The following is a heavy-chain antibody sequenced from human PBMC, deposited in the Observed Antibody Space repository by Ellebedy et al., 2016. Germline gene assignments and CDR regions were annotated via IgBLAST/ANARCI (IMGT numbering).Heavy chain of an antibody. CDR1: GFTLSSYW. CDR2: INSDGSST. CDR3: ARRTRTGEPYYFDF. Sequence: GESLKISCAASGFTLSSYWMHWVRQAPGKGLVWVSRINSDGSSTNYADSVKGRFTISRDNAKNTLYLQMNSLRAEDTAVYYCARRTRTGEPYYFDFWGQGTLVTVSS. V-gene: IGHV3-74*01. J-gene: IGHJ4*02. D-gene: IGHD7-27*01.